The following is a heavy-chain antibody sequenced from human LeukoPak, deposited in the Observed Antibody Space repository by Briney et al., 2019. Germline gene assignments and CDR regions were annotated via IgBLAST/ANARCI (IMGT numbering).Heavy chain of an antibody. V-gene: IGHV1-69*13. Sequence: SVKVSCKASGGTFSSYAISRVRQAPGQGLEWMGGIIPIFGTANYAQKSQGRVTITADESTSTAYMELSSLRSEDTAVYYCAREVGPNLGGYYFDYWGQGTLVTVSS. CDR1: GGTFSSYA. CDR3: AREVGPNLGGYYFDY. D-gene: IGHD1-26*01. CDR2: IIPIFGTA. J-gene: IGHJ4*02.